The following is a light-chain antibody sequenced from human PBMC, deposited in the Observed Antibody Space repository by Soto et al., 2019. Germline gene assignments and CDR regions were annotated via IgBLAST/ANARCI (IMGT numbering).Light chain of an antibody. CDR2: WAS. CDR1: QSVLYSSNNKNY. J-gene: IGKJ2*01. Sequence: DIVMTQSPDSLAVSLGERATINCKSSQSVLYSSNNKNYLAWYQQRPGQPPKLLIYWASTRESGVPVRFSGSGSGTDFTLTISSLQAEDVAVYYCQQYYSTLYTFGQGTKLEI. CDR3: QQYYSTLYT. V-gene: IGKV4-1*01.